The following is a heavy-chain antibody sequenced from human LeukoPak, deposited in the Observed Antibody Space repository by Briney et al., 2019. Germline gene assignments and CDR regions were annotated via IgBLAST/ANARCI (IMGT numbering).Heavy chain of an antibody. V-gene: IGHV3-11*04. CDR2: ISSSAATI. Sequence: SGGSLRLSCAASGFTFSDYYMSWIRQAPGKGLEWLSYISSSAATIYYADSVKGGFTISRDSAKNSLYLQMNSLRAEDTAVYYCAGVSVSNFDWLSPIDYWGQGTLVTVSS. CDR1: GFTFSDYY. CDR3: AGVSVSNFDWLSPIDY. D-gene: IGHD3-9*01. J-gene: IGHJ4*02.